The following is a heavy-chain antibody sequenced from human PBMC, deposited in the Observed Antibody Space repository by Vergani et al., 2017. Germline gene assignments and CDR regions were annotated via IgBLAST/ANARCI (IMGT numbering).Heavy chain of an antibody. Sequence: QVQLVQSGAEVKKPGASVKVSCKASGYPFTSYYMHWVRQAPGQGLEWMGIINPSGGSTSYAQKFQGRVTMTRDTSTSTVYMELSSLRSEDTAVYYCARVGPYCSSTSCYHAPFDPWGQGTLVTVSS. CDR2: INPSGGST. CDR1: GYPFTSYY. D-gene: IGHD2-2*01. CDR3: ARVGPYCSSTSCYHAPFDP. J-gene: IGHJ5*02. V-gene: IGHV1-46*01.